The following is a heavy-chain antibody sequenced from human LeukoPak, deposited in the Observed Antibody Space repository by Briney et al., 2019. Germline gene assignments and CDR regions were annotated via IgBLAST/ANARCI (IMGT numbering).Heavy chain of an antibody. CDR3: ARDDGTEHIVVVTANTPGPY. CDR1: GGSISSYY. CDR2: IYYSGST. D-gene: IGHD2-21*02. J-gene: IGHJ4*02. Sequence: PSETLSLTRTVSGGSISSYYWSWIRQPPGKGLEYIGYIYYSGSTNYDPSLKSRVTISVDASKNQFSLKLSSVTAADTAVYYCARDDGTEHIVVVTANTPGPYWGQGTLVTVSS. V-gene: IGHV4-59*01.